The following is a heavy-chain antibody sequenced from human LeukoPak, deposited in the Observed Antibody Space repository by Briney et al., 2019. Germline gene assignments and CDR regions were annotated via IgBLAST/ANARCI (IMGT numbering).Heavy chain of an antibody. V-gene: IGHV4-59*01. J-gene: IGHJ4*02. CDR1: GGSISSYY. D-gene: IGHD3-10*01. CDR2: IYYSGST. Sequence: SETLSLTCTVSGGSISSYYWSWIRQPPGKGLEWIGYIYYSGSTNYNPSLKSRVTISVDTSKDQFSLKLSSVIAADTAVYYCARDSGEVPDYWGQGTLVTVSS. CDR3: ARDSGEVPDY.